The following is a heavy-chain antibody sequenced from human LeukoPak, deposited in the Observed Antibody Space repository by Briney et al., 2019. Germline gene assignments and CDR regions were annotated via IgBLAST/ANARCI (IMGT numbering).Heavy chain of an antibody. Sequence: PSETLSLTCTVSGVSISSYYWSWIRQPPGKGLEWIGYIYYSGSTNYNPSLKSRVTISVDTSKNQFSLKLSSVTAADTAVYYCARGRQWLVPGYFDYWGQGTLVTVSS. CDR3: ARGRQWLVPGYFDY. J-gene: IGHJ4*02. V-gene: IGHV4-59*01. D-gene: IGHD6-19*01. CDR1: GVSISSYY. CDR2: IYYSGST.